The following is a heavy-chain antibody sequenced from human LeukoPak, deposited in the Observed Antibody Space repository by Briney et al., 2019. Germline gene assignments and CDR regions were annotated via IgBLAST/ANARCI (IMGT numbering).Heavy chain of an antibody. D-gene: IGHD6-13*01. CDR3: ARVESIAAAGYFDY. CDR1: GYTFTGYY. Sequence: ASVKVSCKASGYTFTGYYMHWVRQAPGQGLEWMGWINPNSGGTNYAQKFRGRVTMTRDTSISTAYMELSRLRSDDTAVYYCARVESIAAAGYFDYWGQGTPVTVSS. V-gene: IGHV1-2*02. CDR2: INPNSGGT. J-gene: IGHJ4*02.